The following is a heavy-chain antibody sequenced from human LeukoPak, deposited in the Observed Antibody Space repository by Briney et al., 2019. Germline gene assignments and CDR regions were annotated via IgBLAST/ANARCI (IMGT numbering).Heavy chain of an antibody. CDR2: ISYDGSNK. CDR3: AKDRVTAAGYYFEY. CDR1: GFTFSSYG. Sequence: QPGGSLRLSCAASGFTFSSYGMHWVRQAPGKGLEWVAVISYDGSNKYYADSVKGRFTISRDNSKNTLYLQMNSLRAEDTAVYYCAKDRVTAAGYYFEYWGQGTLVTVSS. V-gene: IGHV3-30*18. J-gene: IGHJ4*02. D-gene: IGHD6-13*01.